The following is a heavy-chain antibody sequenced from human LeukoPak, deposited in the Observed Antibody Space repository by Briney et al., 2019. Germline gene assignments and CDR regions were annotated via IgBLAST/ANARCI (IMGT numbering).Heavy chain of an antibody. CDR2: IYYSGNT. CDR1: GXSMTSYY. J-gene: IGHJ4*02. D-gene: IGHD2-8*01. CDR3: ARDLGQSLPAVMAWAY. V-gene: IGHV4-59*01. Sequence: SETLSLTCTVSGXSMTSYYGSWIRQSPGKGLEWIGYIYYSGNTNYNPSLKSRVTISVDTSKNQFSLKLSSVTIADTAVYYCARDLGQSLPAVMAWAYWGQGTLDTVSS.